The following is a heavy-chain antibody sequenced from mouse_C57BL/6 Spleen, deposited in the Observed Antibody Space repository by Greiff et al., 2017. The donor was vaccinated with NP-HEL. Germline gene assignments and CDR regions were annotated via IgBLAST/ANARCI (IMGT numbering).Heavy chain of an antibody. Sequence: EVKLQQSGPELVKPGASVKMSCKASGYTFTDYNMHWVKQSHGKSLEWIGYINPNNGGTSYNQKFKGKATLTVNKSSSTAYMELRSLTSEDSAVYYCARSGDYDGDYFDYWGQGTTLTVSS. V-gene: IGHV1-22*01. J-gene: IGHJ2*01. CDR3: ARSGDYDGDYFDY. D-gene: IGHD2-4*01. CDR1: GYTFTDYN. CDR2: INPNNGGT.